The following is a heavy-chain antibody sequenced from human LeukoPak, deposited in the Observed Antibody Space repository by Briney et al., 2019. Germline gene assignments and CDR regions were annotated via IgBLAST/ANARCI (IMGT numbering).Heavy chain of an antibody. J-gene: IGHJ6*02. Sequence: GGSLRLSRAASGFTFSDYSINWVRQVAGQGLEWVSSISSSSRFVYYSDSLKGRFTVSRDNAKNSVYLQMNSLRAEDTAVYYCARDPPDPSGEGGMDVWGQGTTVTVSS. D-gene: IGHD3-10*01. CDR2: ISSSSRFV. CDR1: GFTFSDYS. CDR3: ARDPPDPSGEGGMDV. V-gene: IGHV3-21*06.